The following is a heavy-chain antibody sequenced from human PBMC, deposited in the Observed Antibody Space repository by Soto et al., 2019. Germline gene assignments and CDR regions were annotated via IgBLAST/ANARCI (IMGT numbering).Heavy chain of an antibody. D-gene: IGHD3-9*01. Sequence: QVQLQQWGAGLLKPSETLSLTCAVYGGSFSGYYWSWIRQPPGKGLEWIGEVNHRGSTNYTPSLKGRVTISEDTSKNQLSLKRSSVTAADTAVYYCARERGLRYFDWSRLFDYWGQGTLVTVSA. CDR2: VNHRGST. J-gene: IGHJ4*02. V-gene: IGHV4-34*01. CDR3: ARERGLRYFDWSRLFDY. CDR1: GGSFSGYY.